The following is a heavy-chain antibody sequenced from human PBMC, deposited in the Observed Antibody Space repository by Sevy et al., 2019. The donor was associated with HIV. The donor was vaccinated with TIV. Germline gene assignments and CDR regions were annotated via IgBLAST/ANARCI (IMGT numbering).Heavy chain of an antibody. CDR2: IWSGGAYQ. V-gene: IGHV3-33*01. J-gene: IGHJ4*02. D-gene: IGHD3-22*01. Sequence: GESLKISCAASGFTFSDYAMHWVRQAPGKGLEWVAIIWSGGAYQYHGDSVKGRFTISRDNPKSTLYLQMNSLRVDVTAVYFCARGGYYYDNAAYYAFDSWGQGTLVSVSS. CDR1: GFTFSDYA. CDR3: ARGGYYYDNAAYYAFDS.